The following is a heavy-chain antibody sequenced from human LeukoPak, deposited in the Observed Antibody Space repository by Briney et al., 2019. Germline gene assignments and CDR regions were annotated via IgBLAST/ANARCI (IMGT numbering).Heavy chain of an antibody. CDR1: GFTFSSYA. V-gene: IGHV3-23*01. CDR3: AKDLSHRGYSGYDCGY. D-gene: IGHD5-12*01. CDR2: ISGSGGST. J-gene: IGHJ4*02. Sequence: GGSLRLSCAASGFTFSSYAMRWVRQAAGKGLEWVSAISGSGGSTYYAGSVKGRFTISRDNSKHTLYLQMNSLRAEDTAVYYCAKDLSHRGYSGYDCGYWGQGTLVTVSS.